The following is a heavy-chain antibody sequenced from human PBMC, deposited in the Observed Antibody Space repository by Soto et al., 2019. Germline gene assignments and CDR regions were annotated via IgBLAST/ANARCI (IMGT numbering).Heavy chain of an antibody. V-gene: IGHV5-51*01. Sequence: LGESLKISCKGSGSSFTSYWIGWVRQMPGKGLEWMGIIYPGDSDTRYSPSFQGQVTISADKPISTAYLRWSSLTASDTAMYYRPRQRGKYYYYYGMDVWAQGTTVTVSS. CDR1: GSSFTSYW. J-gene: IGHJ6*02. CDR3: PRQRGKYYYYYGMDV. CDR2: IYPGDSDT. D-gene: IGHD3-10*01.